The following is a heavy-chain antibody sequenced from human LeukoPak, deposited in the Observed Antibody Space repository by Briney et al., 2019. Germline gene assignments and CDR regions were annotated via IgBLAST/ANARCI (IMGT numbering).Heavy chain of an antibody. CDR3: ARDQGIAAAGTI. CDR1: GGTFRSYA. Sequence: SVKVSCKASGGTFRSYAISWVRQAPGQGLEWMGRIIPIFGTANYAQKFQGRVTITTDESTSTAYMELSSLRSEDTAVYYCARDQGIAAAGTIWGQGTLVTVSS. CDR2: IIPIFGTA. J-gene: IGHJ4*02. V-gene: IGHV1-69*05. D-gene: IGHD6-13*01.